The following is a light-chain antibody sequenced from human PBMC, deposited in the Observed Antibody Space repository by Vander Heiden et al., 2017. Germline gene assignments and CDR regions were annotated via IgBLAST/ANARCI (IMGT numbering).Light chain of an antibody. CDR1: SSNIGNNY. Sequence: QSVLTQPPSVSAAPVQRVTISCSGSSSNIGNNYVSWYQQLPGTAPKLLIFDNNKRPSGIPDRFSGSKSGTSATLGITGLQTGDEAGYYCGTWDNSLRAEVFGGGTELTVL. J-gene: IGLJ2*01. V-gene: IGLV1-51*01. CDR3: GTWDNSLRAEV. CDR2: DNN.